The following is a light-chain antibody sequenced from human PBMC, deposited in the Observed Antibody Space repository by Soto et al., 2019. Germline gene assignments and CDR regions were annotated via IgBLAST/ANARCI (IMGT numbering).Light chain of an antibody. CDR1: QSIDISS. Sequence: PGERATLSCRASQSIDISSLAWYQQTPGQTPRLLIYGASTRATGVSDRFSGSGSGTDFTLSISRLEPEDFGVYYCQKYGGSPLVTFGPGTKVEVK. CDR3: QKYGGSPLVT. CDR2: GAS. J-gene: IGKJ3*01. V-gene: IGKV3-20*01.